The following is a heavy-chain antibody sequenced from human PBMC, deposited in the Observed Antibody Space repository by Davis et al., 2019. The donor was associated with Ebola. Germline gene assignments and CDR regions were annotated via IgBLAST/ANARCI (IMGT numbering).Heavy chain of an antibody. Sequence: ASVKVSCKASGYTFTSYGISWVRQAPGQGLEWMGWISAYNGNTNYAQKLQGRVTMTTDTSTSTAYMELRSLRSDDTAVYYCAREGYYYDSSALNWFDPWGQGTLVTVSS. J-gene: IGHJ5*02. CDR2: ISAYNGNT. V-gene: IGHV1-18*01. D-gene: IGHD3-22*01. CDR1: GYTFTSYG. CDR3: AREGYYYDSSALNWFDP.